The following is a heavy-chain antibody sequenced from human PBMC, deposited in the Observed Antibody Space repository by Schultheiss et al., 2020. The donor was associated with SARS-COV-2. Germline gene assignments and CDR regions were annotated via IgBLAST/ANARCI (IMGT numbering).Heavy chain of an antibody. Sequence: SETLSLTCTVSGGSISSSSYYWGWIRQSPGKGLEWIGNIYYSENTHYNPSLKNRVTISVDTSKNLLSLKLTSVTAADTAVYYCARVTPPRDYHTGFVYWGQGTLVTVSS. D-gene: IGHD4-17*01. CDR3: ARVTPPRDYHTGFVY. CDR1: GGSISSSSYY. J-gene: IGHJ4*02. CDR2: IYYSENT. V-gene: IGHV4-39*01.